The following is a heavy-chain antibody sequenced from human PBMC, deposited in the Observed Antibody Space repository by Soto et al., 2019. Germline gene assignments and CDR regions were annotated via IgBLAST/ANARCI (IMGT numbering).Heavy chain of an antibody. CDR3: ARGAYDSTGYYRIAAFDI. CDR1: GGSISSYY. V-gene: IGHV4-59*01. CDR2: IYYSGST. D-gene: IGHD3-22*01. J-gene: IGHJ3*02. Sequence: PSETLSLTCTVSGGSISSYYWSWIRQPPGKGLEWIGYIYYSGSTNYNPSLKSRVTISVDTSKNQFSLKLSSVTAADTAVYYCARGAYDSTGYYRIAAFDIWGQWTMVTISS.